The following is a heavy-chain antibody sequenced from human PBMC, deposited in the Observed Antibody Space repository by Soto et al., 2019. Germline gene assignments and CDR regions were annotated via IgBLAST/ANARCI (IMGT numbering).Heavy chain of an antibody. V-gene: IGHV1-2*04. CDR3: ARGRGSSGWPYCYGMDV. CDR1: GYTFTGYY. CDR2: INPNSGGT. D-gene: IGHD6-19*01. Sequence: ASVKVSCKASGYTFTGYYMHWVRQAPGQGLEWMGWINPNSGGTNYAQKFQGWVTMTRDTSISTAYMELSRLRSDDTAVYYCARGRGSSGWPYCYGMDVWGQGTTVTVSS. J-gene: IGHJ6*02.